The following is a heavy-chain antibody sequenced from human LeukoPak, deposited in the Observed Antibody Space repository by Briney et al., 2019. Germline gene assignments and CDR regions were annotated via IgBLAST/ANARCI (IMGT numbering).Heavy chain of an antibody. V-gene: IGHV4-39*01. CDR1: GGSISSISYY. Sequence: PSETLSLTCTVSGGSISSISYYWGSIRQPPGKWLEWIGTIYYSGSTYYNPSLKSPVTISVDTSKNQFSLKLRSVTTADTAVYYCATGYTSNCPYNWGQGTLVTVSS. CDR2: IYYSGST. D-gene: IGHD6-13*01. CDR3: ATGYTSNCPYN. J-gene: IGHJ4*02.